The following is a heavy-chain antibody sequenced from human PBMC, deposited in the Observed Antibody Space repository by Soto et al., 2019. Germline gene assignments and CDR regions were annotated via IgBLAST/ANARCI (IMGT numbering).Heavy chain of an antibody. Sequence: ASVKVSWKAAGYAITIYGISWVRQAPGQGLEWMGWISAYNGNTNYAQKLQGRVTMTTDTSTSTAYMELRSLRSDDTAVYYCARDRRGTMDPWGQGTLVTVSS. J-gene: IGHJ5*02. CDR3: ARDRRGTMDP. D-gene: IGHD3-10*01. V-gene: IGHV1-18*01. CDR1: GYAITIYG. CDR2: ISAYNGNT.